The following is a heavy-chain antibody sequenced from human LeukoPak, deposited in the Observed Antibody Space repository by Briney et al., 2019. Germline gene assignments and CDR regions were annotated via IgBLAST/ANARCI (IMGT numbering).Heavy chain of an antibody. CDR1: GYSFSSYW. J-gene: IGHJ4*02. CDR3: ARNRGDNTFDY. Sequence: GESLKISCQGSGYSFSSYWIGWVRQMPGKGLEWMGFIYPGESDTRYSPSSQGQVTISADKSISTAYLQWRSLKASDTAMYYCARNRGDNTFDYWGQGILVTVSS. CDR2: IYPGESDT. D-gene: IGHD3-10*01. V-gene: IGHV5-51*01.